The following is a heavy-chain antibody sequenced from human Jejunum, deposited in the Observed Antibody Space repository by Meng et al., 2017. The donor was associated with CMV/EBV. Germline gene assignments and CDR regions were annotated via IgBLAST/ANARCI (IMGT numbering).Heavy chain of an antibody. V-gene: IGHV3-23*01. CDR3: AKDGLEGATRPKYFDS. CDR2: LSASGDSK. Sequence: EVQLLESGGGFIQPGWSLRLSGSASGFAFSTYGMNWVRQAPGKGLEWVSGLSASGDSKYYADSARGRFTISRDNSKNTLYLQMNSLRAEDTALYYCAKDGLEGATRPKYFDSWGRGILVTVAS. J-gene: IGHJ4*02. CDR1: GFAFSTYG. D-gene: IGHD6-6*01.